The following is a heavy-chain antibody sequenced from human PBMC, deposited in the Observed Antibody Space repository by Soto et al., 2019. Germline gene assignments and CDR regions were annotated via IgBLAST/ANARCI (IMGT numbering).Heavy chain of an antibody. Sequence: LSLTCAVYGGSFSGYYWSWIRQPPGKGLEWIGEINHSGSTNYNPSLKSRVTISVDTSKNQFSLKLSSVTAADTAVYYCARGGHYSLIAVAGTGWFDPWGQGTLVTVSS. J-gene: IGHJ5*02. CDR2: INHSGST. CDR1: GGSFSGYY. D-gene: IGHD6-19*01. V-gene: IGHV4-34*01. CDR3: ARGGHYSLIAVAGTGWFDP.